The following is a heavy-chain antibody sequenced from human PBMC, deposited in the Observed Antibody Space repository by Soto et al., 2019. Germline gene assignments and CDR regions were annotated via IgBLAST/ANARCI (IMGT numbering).Heavy chain of an antibody. CDR1: GDSFSDYY. D-gene: IGHD3-16*01. CDR2: INHYGNI. CDR3: VRGSWAVRFDY. Sequence: QVQVQQWGEGLLKPSETLSLTCAVYGDSFSDYYWTWIRQPPGKGLEWIGEINHYGNINYNPSLKSRVTMSEDTSKNQFSLKLNSVTAADTAVYYCVRGSWAVRFDYWGPGTLVTVSS. J-gene: IGHJ4*01. V-gene: IGHV4-34*01.